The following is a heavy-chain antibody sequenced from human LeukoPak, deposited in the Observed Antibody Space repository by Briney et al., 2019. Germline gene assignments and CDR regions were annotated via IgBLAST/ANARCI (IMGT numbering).Heavy chain of an antibody. Sequence: PGGSLRLSCAASGFTFSTFGMHWVRQAPGKGLEWVAFIRFDGSNEYYADSVKGRFTISRDNSKNTLYLQMNGLRAEDKAVYYCAKSDQRLPDYWGQGTLVTVSS. J-gene: IGHJ4*02. CDR3: AKSDQRLPDY. D-gene: IGHD2-2*01. CDR2: IRFDGSNE. CDR1: GFTFSTFG. V-gene: IGHV3-30*02.